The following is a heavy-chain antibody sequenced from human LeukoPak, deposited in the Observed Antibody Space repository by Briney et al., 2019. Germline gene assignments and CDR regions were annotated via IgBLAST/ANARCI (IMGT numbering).Heavy chain of an antibody. D-gene: IGHD4-23*01. CDR3: ARGGDYGGNPGYFQH. J-gene: IGHJ1*01. CDR2: ISAYNGDT. Sequence: ASVKVSCKTSGYIFAHNGISWVRQAPGQGPEWMGWISAYNGDTNYAQNFQGRVTMTRDTSTSTVYMELRSLRSDDTAVYYCARGGDYGGNPGYFQHWGQGTLVTVSS. V-gene: IGHV1-18*01. CDR1: GYIFAHNG.